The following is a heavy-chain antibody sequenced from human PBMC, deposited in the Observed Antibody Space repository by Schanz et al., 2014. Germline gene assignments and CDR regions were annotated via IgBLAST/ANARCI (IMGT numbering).Heavy chain of an antibody. CDR3: TRGGYSYALSAFDI. Sequence: QVHLVQSGAEVHKPGASVKVSCKASGYTFISYGIKWVRQAPGQGLEWMGWITAYNGDTNYALKLQGRVTMTTDTSTGTAYMELRSLRSDDTALYYCTRGGYSYALSAFDIWGQGTMVTVSS. V-gene: IGHV1-18*01. CDR2: ITAYNGDT. CDR1: GYTFISYG. D-gene: IGHD5-18*01. J-gene: IGHJ3*02.